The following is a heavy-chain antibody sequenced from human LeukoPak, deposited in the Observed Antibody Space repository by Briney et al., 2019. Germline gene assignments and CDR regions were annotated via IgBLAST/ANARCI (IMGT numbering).Heavy chain of an antibody. J-gene: IGHJ4*02. D-gene: IGHD2-8*01. Sequence: SETLSLTCTVSGGSISSYYWSWVRQPPGKGLEWIGYIYYSGSTMYNPSLKSRVTISVDTSKKQFSLKLRSVTAADTAVYYCALGYCINGVCYGLDYWGQGTLVTVSS. CDR2: IYYSGST. CDR3: ALGYCINGVCYGLDY. V-gene: IGHV4-59*01. CDR1: GGSISSYY.